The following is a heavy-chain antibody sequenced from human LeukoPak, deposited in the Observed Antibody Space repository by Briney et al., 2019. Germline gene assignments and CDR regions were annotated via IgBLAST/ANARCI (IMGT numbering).Heavy chain of an antibody. J-gene: IGHJ6*03. CDR3: ARRKASERNYYYYYMDV. CDR2: IYYSGST. V-gene: IGHV4-39*01. D-gene: IGHD5-24*01. CDR1: GGSISSSSYY. Sequence: PSETLSLTCTVSGGSISSSSYYWGWIRQPPGKGLEWIGSIYYSGSTYYNPSLKSRVTISVDTSKNQFSLKLSSVTAADTAVYYCARRKASERNYYYYYMDVWGKGTTVTVSS.